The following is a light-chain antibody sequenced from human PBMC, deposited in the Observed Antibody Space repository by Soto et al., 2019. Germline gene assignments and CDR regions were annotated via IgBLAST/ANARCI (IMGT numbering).Light chain of an antibody. CDR1: SSDVGGYNH. J-gene: IGLJ3*02. V-gene: IGLV2-11*01. CDR2: DVS. CDR3: CSYAGNYIWV. Sequence: QSALTQPRSVSGSPGQSVTISCTGTSSDVGGYNHVSWYQQYPGKAPKLMIYDVSKRPSGVPDRFSGSKSGNTASLTISGLQAEDEADYYCCSYAGNYIWVFGGATKLTVL.